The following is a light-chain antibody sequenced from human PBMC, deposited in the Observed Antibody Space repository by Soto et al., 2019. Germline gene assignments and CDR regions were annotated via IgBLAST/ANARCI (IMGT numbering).Light chain of an antibody. J-gene: IGKJ2*01. V-gene: IGKV1-9*01. Sequence: DIQLTQSPSFLSASVGDRVSITCRASQGISSYLAWYQQKPGKAPKLLIYAASTLQSGVPSRFRGSGSGTECTLSISSLQPEDFATYYCQQLNSYPQTFGQGTKLEI. CDR1: QGISSY. CDR2: AAS. CDR3: QQLNSYPQT.